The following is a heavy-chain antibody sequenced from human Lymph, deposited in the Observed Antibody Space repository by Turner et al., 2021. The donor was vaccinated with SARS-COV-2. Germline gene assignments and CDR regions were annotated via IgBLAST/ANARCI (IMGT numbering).Heavy chain of an antibody. V-gene: IGHV3-43*02. CDR2: ISGDGGST. D-gene: IGHD5-12*01. CDR1: GLTFDDYA. Sequence: EVQLVESGGGVVQPGGSLRLTCAASGLTFDDYAMHWFRQAPGKGLEWVSLISGDGGSTYYADSVKGRFTISRDDSKNSLYLQINSLRTEDTALYYCAKEGLSGRRLQFVPYFAYWGQGTLVSVSS. CDR3: AKEGLSGRRLQFVPYFAY. J-gene: IGHJ4*02.